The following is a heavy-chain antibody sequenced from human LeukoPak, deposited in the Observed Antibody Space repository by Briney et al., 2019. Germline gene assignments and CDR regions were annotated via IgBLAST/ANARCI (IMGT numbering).Heavy chain of an antibody. CDR2: ICNDGSEK. V-gene: IGHV3-33*01. Sequence: GGSLRLSCAASGFAFNSYAMHWVRQAPGKGLEGVTLICNDGSEKFYIDSVRGRFTISRDNSMNPVSLQMNGLRAEDTAAYYCARAIFGSGSYPDYWGQGTLVTVSS. CDR3: ARAIFGSGSYPDY. CDR1: GFAFNSYA. D-gene: IGHD3-10*01. J-gene: IGHJ4*02.